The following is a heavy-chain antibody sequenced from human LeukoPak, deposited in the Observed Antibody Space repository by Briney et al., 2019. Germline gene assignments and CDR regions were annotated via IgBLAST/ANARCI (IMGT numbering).Heavy chain of an antibody. Sequence: GGSLRPSCAASGFTLSTYGMPWVRKSPGKGLEGLAVISYDGSNKDYADSVKGRFTISRDNSKNTLYLQMNSLRAEDTAVYYCARTYGSGSPFDYWGQGTLVTVSS. CDR2: ISYDGSNK. J-gene: IGHJ4*02. CDR3: ARTYGSGSPFDY. D-gene: IGHD3-10*01. V-gene: IGHV3-30*03. CDR1: GFTLSTYG.